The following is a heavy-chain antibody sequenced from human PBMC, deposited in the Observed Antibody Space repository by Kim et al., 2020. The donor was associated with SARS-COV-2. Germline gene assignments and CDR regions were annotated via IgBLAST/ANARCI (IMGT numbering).Heavy chain of an antibody. J-gene: IGHJ4*02. D-gene: IGHD3-22*01. CDR1: GGSISSYY. Sequence: SETLSLTCTVSGGSISSYYWCWIRQPAGKGLEWIGRIYTSGSTNYNPSLKSRVTMSVDTSKNQFSLKLSSVTAADTAVYYCARSYYDSNPLDYWGQGTLVTVSS. V-gene: IGHV4-4*07. CDR2: IYTSGST. CDR3: ARSYYDSNPLDY.